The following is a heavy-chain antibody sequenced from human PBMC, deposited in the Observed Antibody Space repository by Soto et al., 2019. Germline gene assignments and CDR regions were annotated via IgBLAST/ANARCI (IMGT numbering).Heavy chain of an antibody. J-gene: IGHJ4*02. D-gene: IGHD1-26*01. CDR3: ARDTGGIVGANFDY. CDR1: GFTFSSYA. Sequence: QVQLVESGGGVVQPGRSLRLSCAASGFTFSSYAMHWVRQAPGKGLEWVAVISYDGSNKYYADSVKGRFTISRDNSKNTLYLQMNSLRAEDTAVYYCARDTGGIVGANFDYWGQGTLVTVSS. CDR2: ISYDGSNK. V-gene: IGHV3-30-3*01.